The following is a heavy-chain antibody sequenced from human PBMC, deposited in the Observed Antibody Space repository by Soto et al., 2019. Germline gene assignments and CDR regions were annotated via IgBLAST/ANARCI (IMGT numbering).Heavy chain of an antibody. Sequence: SETLSLTCAVYGGSFSGYYWNWIRQPPGKGLEWIGEINHSGSTNYNPSLKSRVTISLDTSKNQFSLKLTSVTAADTAMYYCARSEIVAVGAASTLYNWFDPWGQGTLVTVPQ. CDR2: INHSGST. D-gene: IGHD2-2*01. J-gene: IGHJ5*02. CDR1: GGSFSGYY. V-gene: IGHV4-34*01. CDR3: ARSEIVAVGAASTLYNWFDP.